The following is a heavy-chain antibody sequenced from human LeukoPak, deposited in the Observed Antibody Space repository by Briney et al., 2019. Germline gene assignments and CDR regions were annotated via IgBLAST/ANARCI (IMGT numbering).Heavy chain of an antibody. CDR2: ISSSSSYI. J-gene: IGHJ4*02. CDR1: GFTFTSYW. V-gene: IGHV3-21*01. CDR3: ARDHPDLIVGATSPFDY. D-gene: IGHD1-26*01. Sequence: TGGSLRLSCGASGFTFTSYWMSWVRQAPGKGLEWVSSISSSSSYIYYADSVKGRFTISRDNAKNSLYLQMNSLRAEDTAVYYCARDHPDLIVGATSPFDYWGQGTLVTVSS.